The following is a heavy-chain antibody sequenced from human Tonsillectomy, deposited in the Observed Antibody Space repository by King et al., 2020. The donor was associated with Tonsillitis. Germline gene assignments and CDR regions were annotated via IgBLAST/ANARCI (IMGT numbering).Heavy chain of an antibody. D-gene: IGHD3-22*01. Sequence: VQLVESGGGVVQPGRSLRLSCAASGFTFSNYGMHWVRQAPGKGLEWVAVIWYDGSKKEYADSVKGRFTISRDNSKSTLYLQMNSLRAEDTAVYYCARGVYFDSGGYYPWFDYWGQGTLVIVSS. CDR2: IWYDGSKK. CDR3: ARGVYFDSGGYYPWFDY. CDR1: GFTFSNYG. V-gene: IGHV3-33*01. J-gene: IGHJ4*02.